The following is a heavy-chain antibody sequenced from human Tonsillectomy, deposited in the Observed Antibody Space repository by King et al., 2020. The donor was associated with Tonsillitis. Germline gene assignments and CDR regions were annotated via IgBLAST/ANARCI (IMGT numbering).Heavy chain of an antibody. CDR3: ARDHTYYDSGISYYDAFDI. CDR1: GFTFSSYW. Sequence: VQLVESGGGLVQPGGSLRLSCAASGFTFSSYWMTWVRQAPGKGLEWVANIKRDESEKHYVDSVKGRFTISRDNAKNSLFLQMNSLRAEDTAVYYCARDHTYYDSGISYYDAFDIWGQGTVVTVSS. D-gene: IGHD3-10*01. J-gene: IGHJ3*02. CDR2: IKRDESEK. V-gene: IGHV3-7*03.